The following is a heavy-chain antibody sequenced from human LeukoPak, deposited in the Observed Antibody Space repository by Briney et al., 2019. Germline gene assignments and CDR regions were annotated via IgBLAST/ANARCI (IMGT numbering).Heavy chain of an antibody. CDR2: ITHVGST. V-gene: IGHV4-34*01. Sequence: SETLSLTCTVNGGSFSDNSRSWIRQPPGKGLEWIGEITHVGSTSYNPSLKSRVTTSIDTSKNHFSLRLSSVTAADTAVYYCARGRRYSYGYGADTFDIWGQGTMITVSS. J-gene: IGHJ3*02. D-gene: IGHD5-18*01. CDR1: GGSFSDNS. CDR3: ARGRRYSYGYGADTFDI.